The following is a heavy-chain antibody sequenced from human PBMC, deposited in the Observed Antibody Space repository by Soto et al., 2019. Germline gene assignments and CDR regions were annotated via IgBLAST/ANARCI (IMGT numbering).Heavy chain of an antibody. V-gene: IGHV4-59*01. D-gene: IGHD2-15*01. CDR1: GGSISSYY. CDR3: ARVVVAATRSYYYMDV. CDR2: IYYSGST. J-gene: IGHJ6*03. Sequence: QVQLQESGPGLVKPSETLSLTCTVSGGSISSYYWSWIRQPPGKGLEWIGYIYYSGSTNCNPSLKSRVTISVDTSKNQFSLKLSSVTAADTAVYYCARVVVAATRSYYYMDVWGKGTTVTVSS.